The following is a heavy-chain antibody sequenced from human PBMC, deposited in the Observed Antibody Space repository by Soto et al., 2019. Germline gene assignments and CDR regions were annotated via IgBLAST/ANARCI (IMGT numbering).Heavy chain of an antibody. CDR1: GFTFSSYA. CDR2: ISGSGGST. D-gene: IGHD6-19*01. CDR3: AKGPSLRIAVAGANWFDP. J-gene: IGHJ5*02. V-gene: IGHV3-23*01. Sequence: GGSLRLSCAASGFTFSSYAMSWVRQAPGKGLEWVSAISGSGGSTYYADSVKGRFTISRDNSKNTLYLQMNSLRAEDTAVYYCAKGPSLRIAVAGANWFDPWGQGTLVTVSS.